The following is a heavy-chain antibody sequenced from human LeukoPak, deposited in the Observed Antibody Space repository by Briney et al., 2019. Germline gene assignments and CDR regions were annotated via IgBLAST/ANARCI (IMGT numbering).Heavy chain of an antibody. CDR1: GFTFSRYA. V-gene: IGHV3-23*01. CDR3: AKMRRGYTSSSVGY. Sequence: GGSLRLSCAASGFTFSRYAMSWVRQAPGKGLEWVSTISDSGATTYYADSVKGRFAIPRDNSKNTLYLQMNSLRAEATAVFYCAKMRRGYTSSSVGYWGQGTLVTVSS. J-gene: IGHJ4*02. D-gene: IGHD6-13*01. CDR2: ISDSGATT.